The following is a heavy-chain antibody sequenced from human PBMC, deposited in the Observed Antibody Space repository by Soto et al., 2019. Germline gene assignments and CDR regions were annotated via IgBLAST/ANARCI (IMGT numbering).Heavy chain of an antibody. CDR1: GGTIRSPDW. CDR2: IFQSGST. Sequence: PSGTLSLACGVSGGTIRSPDWWTWVRQPPGKGLEWIGEIFQSGSTNYTPSLESRVTISVDKSKNQFSLTLTSVTAADTAVYLCARGRGRYSSGWSWFDPWGQGILVTVSS. V-gene: IGHV4-4*02. D-gene: IGHD6-19*01. CDR3: ARGRGRYSSGWSWFDP. J-gene: IGHJ5*02.